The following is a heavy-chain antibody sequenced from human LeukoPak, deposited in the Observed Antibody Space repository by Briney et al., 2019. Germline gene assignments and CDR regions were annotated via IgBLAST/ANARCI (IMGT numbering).Heavy chain of an antibody. Sequence: GGSLRLSCAASGFTFSSYAMSWVRQAPGKGLEWVSAISGSGGSTYYADSVKGRFTISSDTSKNTLYLQMNSLRAEDTAVYYCARTNRKAAGAFDIWGQGTMVTVSS. CDR2: ISGSGGST. D-gene: IGHD6-25*01. V-gene: IGHV3-23*01. J-gene: IGHJ3*02. CDR1: GFTFSSYA. CDR3: ARTNRKAAGAFDI.